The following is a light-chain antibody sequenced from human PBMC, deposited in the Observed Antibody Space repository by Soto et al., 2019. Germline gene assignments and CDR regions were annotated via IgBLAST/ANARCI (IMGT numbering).Light chain of an antibody. J-gene: IGKJ4*01. V-gene: IGKV4-1*01. CDR3: QQYYRSPLT. CDR2: WAS. Sequence: DIVMTQSPDSLAVSLGERATINCKSSQTVLYSSNNKNYLAWYQQKAGQPPKLLIYWASTRESGVPDRFSGSGSGTDFTLPISSLQAEDVAVYYCQQYYRSPLTFGGGTKVEIK. CDR1: QTVLYSSNNKNY.